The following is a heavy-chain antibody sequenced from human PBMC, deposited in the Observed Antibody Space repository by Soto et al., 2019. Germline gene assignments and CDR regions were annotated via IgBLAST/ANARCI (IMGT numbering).Heavy chain of an antibody. D-gene: IGHD1-1*01. Sequence: EVQLVESGGGLVQPGGSLRLSCAASGFTFSSYSMNWVRQAPGKGLEWVPYISSSSSTIYYADSVKGRFTISRDNAKNSLYLQMNSLRAEDTAVYYCARQYSTTSKPFDYWGQGTLVTVSS. CDR3: ARQYSTTSKPFDY. CDR2: ISSSSSTI. J-gene: IGHJ4*02. V-gene: IGHV3-48*01. CDR1: GFTFSSYS.